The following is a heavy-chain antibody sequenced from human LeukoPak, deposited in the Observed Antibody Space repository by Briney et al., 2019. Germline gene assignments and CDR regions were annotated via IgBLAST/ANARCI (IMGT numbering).Heavy chain of an antibody. Sequence: GESLKISCKGSGYSFTSYWIGWVRQMPGKGLEWMGIIYPGDSDTRYSPSFQGQVTISADKSISTAYLQWSSLKASDTAMYYCARHGAGYCSGGSCYSGLNFDYWGQGTLVTVSS. V-gene: IGHV5-51*01. CDR3: ARHGAGYCSGGSCYSGLNFDY. CDR1: GYSFTSYW. D-gene: IGHD2-15*01. J-gene: IGHJ4*02. CDR2: IYPGDSDT.